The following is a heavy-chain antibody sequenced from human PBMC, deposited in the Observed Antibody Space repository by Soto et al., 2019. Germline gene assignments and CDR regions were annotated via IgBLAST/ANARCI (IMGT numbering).Heavy chain of an antibody. V-gene: IGHV4-34*01. J-gene: IGHJ4*02. CDR1: GGSFSGYY. Sequence: SETLSLTCAVYGGSFSGYYWSWIRQPPGKGLEWIGEINHSGSTNYNPSLKSRVTISVDTSKNQFSLKLSSVTAADTAVYYCARDGSGSYYSHFDYWGQGTLVTVSS. D-gene: IGHD3-10*01. CDR3: ARDGSGSYYSHFDY. CDR2: INHSGST.